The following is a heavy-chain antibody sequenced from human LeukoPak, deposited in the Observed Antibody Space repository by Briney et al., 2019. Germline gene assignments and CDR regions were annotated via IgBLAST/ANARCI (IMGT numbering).Heavy chain of an antibody. CDR1: GFTFDDYA. CDR3: AKDGGMAAAGIGYYYYYMDV. V-gene: IGHV3-43D*03. J-gene: IGHJ6*03. CDR2: ISWDGGST. D-gene: IGHD6-13*01. Sequence: PGGSLRLSCAASGFTFDDYAMRWVRQAPGKGLEWVSLISWDGGSTYYADSVKGRFTISRDNSKNSLYLQMNSLRAEDTALYYCAKDGGMAAAGIGYYYYYMDVWGKGTTVTVSS.